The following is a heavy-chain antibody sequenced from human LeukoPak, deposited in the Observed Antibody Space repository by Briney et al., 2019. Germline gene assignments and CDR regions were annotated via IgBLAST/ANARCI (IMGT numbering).Heavy chain of an antibody. D-gene: IGHD4-17*01. CDR2: IYHSGST. V-gene: IGHV4-30-2*01. J-gene: IGHJ3*02. CDR1: GGSLSSGGYS. Sequence: SQTLSLTCAVSGGSLSSGGYSWSWLRQPPGRGLEWIGYIYHSGSTYYNPSLKSRVTISVDRSKNQFSLKLSSVTAADTAVYYCARSITVTTFFGAFDIWGQGTMVTVSS. CDR3: ARSITVTTFFGAFDI.